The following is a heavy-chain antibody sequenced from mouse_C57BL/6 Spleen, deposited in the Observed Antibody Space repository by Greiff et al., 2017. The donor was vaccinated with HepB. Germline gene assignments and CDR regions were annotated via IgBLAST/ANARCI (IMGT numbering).Heavy chain of an antibody. V-gene: IGHV1-15*01. Sequence: QVQLKESGAELVRPGASVTLSCKASGYTFTDYEMHWVKQTPVHGLEWIGAIDPETGGTAYNQKFKGKAILTADKSSSTAYMELRSLTSEDSAVYYCTRDYYGSSGGYYYAMDYWGQGTSVTVSS. CDR3: TRDYYGSSGGYYYAMDY. D-gene: IGHD1-1*01. CDR1: GYTFTDYE. CDR2: IDPETGGT. J-gene: IGHJ4*01.